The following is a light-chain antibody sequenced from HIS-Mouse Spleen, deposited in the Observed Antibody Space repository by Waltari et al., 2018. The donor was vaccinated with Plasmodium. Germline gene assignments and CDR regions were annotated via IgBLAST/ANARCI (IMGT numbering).Light chain of an antibody. V-gene: IGKV3-20*01. CDR3: QQYGSSPRT. Sequence: DIVLTQSPGTLSLSPGERATLSCRASQSVSSSYLAWYQQKPGQAPRLLIYGASSRATGIPDFTLTISRLEPEDFAVYYCQQYGSSPRTFGQGTKVEIK. CDR1: QSVSSSY. CDR2: GAS. J-gene: IGKJ1*01.